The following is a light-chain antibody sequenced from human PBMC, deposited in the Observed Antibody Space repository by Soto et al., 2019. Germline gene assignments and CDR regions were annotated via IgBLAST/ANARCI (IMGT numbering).Light chain of an antibody. J-gene: IGKJ1*01. V-gene: IGKV1-39*01. CDR1: QSISSY. Sequence: DLQMTQSPSYLSASVGDRFTITCRASQSISSYLNWYQQKPGKAXXLLIYAASSLQSGVPSRFSGSGSGTDFTLTISSMQPDDFATYYCQQYNSYSFGQGTKVDIK. CDR3: QQYNSYS. CDR2: AAS.